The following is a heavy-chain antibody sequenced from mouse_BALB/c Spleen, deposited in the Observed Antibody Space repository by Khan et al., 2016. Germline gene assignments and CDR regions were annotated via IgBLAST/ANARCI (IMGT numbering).Heavy chain of an antibody. CDR1: GFSITSDYS. Sequence: EVQLQESGPDLVKPSQSLSLTCTVTGFSITSDYSWHWIRQFPGNKLEWMGYIHYSGSTNYNPSLKSRISITRDTSKNQFFLQLNSVTTEDTATFYCARYYYGGAPLFAYWGQGTLVTVSA. J-gene: IGHJ3*01. V-gene: IGHV3-1*02. CDR3: ARYYYGGAPLFAY. CDR2: IHYSGST. D-gene: IGHD1-1*01.